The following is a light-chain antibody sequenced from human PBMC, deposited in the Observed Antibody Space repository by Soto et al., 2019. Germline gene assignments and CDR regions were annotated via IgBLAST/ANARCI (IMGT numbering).Light chain of an antibody. Sequence: QSALTQPPSASGSPGQSVTISCTGTSSDVGGYKYVSWYKQHPGKAPKLMIFEVNKRPSGVPDRFSGSKSGNTASLTVSGLQAEDEADYYCTSYAGINNLGVFGTGTKVTV. CDR3: TSYAGINNLGV. CDR2: EVN. J-gene: IGLJ1*01. CDR1: SSDVGGYKY. V-gene: IGLV2-8*01.